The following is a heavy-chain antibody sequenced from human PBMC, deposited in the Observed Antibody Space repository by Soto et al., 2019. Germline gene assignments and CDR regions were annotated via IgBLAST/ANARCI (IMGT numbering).Heavy chain of an antibody. D-gene: IGHD6-13*01. V-gene: IGHV3-9*01. CDR2: INWNSGSI. J-gene: IGHJ1*01. CDR3: VKDESINWYSGHFRH. CDR1: GFTFDDYA. Sequence: GGSLRLSCAASGFTFDDYAMHWFRQVPGKGLEWVSGINWNSGSIGYADSVKGRFAISRDNAKNSLHLQMNGLRAEDTAFYYCVKDESINWYSGHFRHWGQGTLVTVSS.